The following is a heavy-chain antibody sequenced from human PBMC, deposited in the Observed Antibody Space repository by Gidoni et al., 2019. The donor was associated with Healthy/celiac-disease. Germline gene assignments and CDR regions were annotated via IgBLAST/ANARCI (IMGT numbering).Heavy chain of an antibody. J-gene: IGHJ4*02. CDR1: GFTFGSDA. CDR2: ISGSGGST. V-gene: IGHV3-23*01. D-gene: IGHD2-2*01. Sequence: EVQLLESGGGVVKPGGSLRLSCAAFGFTFGSDAMSWVRQAPGKGLAWVSAISGSGGSTYYADSVKVRFTISRDNSKNTLYLQMNSLRAEYTAVYYCAKYRGMAAIVRWGQGTLVTVSS. CDR3: AKYRGMAAIVR.